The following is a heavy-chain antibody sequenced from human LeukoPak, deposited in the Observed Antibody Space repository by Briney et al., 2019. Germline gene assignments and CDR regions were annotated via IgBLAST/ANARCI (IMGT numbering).Heavy chain of an antibody. CDR2: ISWNSGSI. CDR3: AKARAKAAAAINY. CDR1: GFSFDDYA. J-gene: IGHJ4*02. V-gene: IGHV3-9*01. Sequence: GGSLRLSCAVSGFSFDDYAMHWVRQAPGKGLEWVSGISWNSGSIGYADSVKGRFTISRDNAKNSLFLQMNSLRAEDTALYHCAKARAKAAAAINYWGQGSLVTVSS. D-gene: IGHD2-2*02.